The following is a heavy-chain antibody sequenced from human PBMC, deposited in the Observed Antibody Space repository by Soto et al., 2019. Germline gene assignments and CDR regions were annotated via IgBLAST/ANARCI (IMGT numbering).Heavy chain of an antibody. V-gene: IGHV3-9*01. CDR2: ISWNSGSI. CDR1: GFTFDDYA. J-gene: IGHJ6*03. D-gene: IGHD3-10*01. CDR3: AKVGSGPSLINYYYYYMDV. Sequence: GGSLRLSCAASGFTFDDYAMHWVRQAPGKGLEWVSGISWNSGSIGYADSVKGRFTISRDNAKNSLYLQMNSLRAEDTALYYCAKVGSGPSLINYYYYYMDVWGKGTTVTVSS.